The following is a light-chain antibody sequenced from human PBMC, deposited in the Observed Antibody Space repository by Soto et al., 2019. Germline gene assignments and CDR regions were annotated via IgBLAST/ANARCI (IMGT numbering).Light chain of an antibody. CDR2: EVS. CDR3: CSYAGSSTYV. Sequence: QSVLTQPASVSGPPGQSITISCTGTSSYVGSYNLVSWYQQHPGKAPKLMIYEVSKRPSGVSNRFSGSKSGNTASLTISGLQAEDEADYYCCSYAGSSTYVFGTGTKVTVL. J-gene: IGLJ1*01. V-gene: IGLV2-23*02. CDR1: SSYVGSYNL.